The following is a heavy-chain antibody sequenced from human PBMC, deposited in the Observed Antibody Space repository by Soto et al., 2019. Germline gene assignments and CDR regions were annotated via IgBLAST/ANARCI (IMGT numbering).Heavy chain of an antibody. CDR2: INPNSGGT. J-gene: IGHJ6*02. CDR1: GYTFTGYY. D-gene: IGHD3-3*01. Sequence: ASVKVSCKASGYTFTGYYMHWVRQAPGQGLEWMGWINPNSGGTNYAQKFQGWVTMTRDTSIRTAYMGLSRLRSDDTAVYYCARGRVFWSGYYTDYYYGMDVWGQGTTVTVSS. CDR3: ARGRVFWSGYYTDYYYGMDV. V-gene: IGHV1-2*04.